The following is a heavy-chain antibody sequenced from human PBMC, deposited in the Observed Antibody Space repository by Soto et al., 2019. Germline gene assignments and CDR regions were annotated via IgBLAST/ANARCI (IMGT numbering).Heavy chain of an antibody. CDR3: ARLKYGITIFGVVTPAFDY. CDR1: GYTFTSYD. D-gene: IGHD3-3*01. CDR2: MNPNSGNT. J-gene: IGHJ4*02. Sequence: VKVSCKASGYTFTSYDINWVRQATGQGLEWMGWMNPNSGNTGYAQKSQGRVTMTRNTSISTAYMELSSLRSEDTAVYYCARLKYGITIFGVVTPAFDYWGQGTLVTVSS. V-gene: IGHV1-8*01.